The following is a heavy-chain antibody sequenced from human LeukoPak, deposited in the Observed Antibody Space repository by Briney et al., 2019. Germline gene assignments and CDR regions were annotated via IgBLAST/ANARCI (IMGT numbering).Heavy chain of an antibody. V-gene: IGHV3-33*01. CDR2: IWYDGSNK. D-gene: IGHD6-19*01. J-gene: IGHJ4*02. CDR1: GFVFNEYA. CDR3: ARPESGWYFSFDY. Sequence: GGSLRLSCAASGFVFNEYAMHWVRQAPGKGLEWVAVIWYDGSNKYYADSVKGRFTISRDNSKNTLYLQMNSLRAEDTAVYYCARPESGWYFSFDYWGQGTLVTVSS.